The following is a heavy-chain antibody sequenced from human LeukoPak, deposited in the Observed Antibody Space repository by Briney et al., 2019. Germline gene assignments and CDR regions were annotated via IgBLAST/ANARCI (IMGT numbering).Heavy chain of an antibody. D-gene: IGHD6-13*01. J-gene: IGHJ5*02. V-gene: IGHV5-51*01. CDR3: ARSVGSSWYWFDP. CDR2: IYPGDSDT. CDR1: GYSFTSYW. Sequence: GESLKISCKGSGYSFTSYWIGWVRQMPGKGLEWMGSIYPGDSDTRDSPSFQGQVTISADKSISTAYLQWSGLKASDTAMYYCARSVGSSWYWFDPWGQGSLVTVSS.